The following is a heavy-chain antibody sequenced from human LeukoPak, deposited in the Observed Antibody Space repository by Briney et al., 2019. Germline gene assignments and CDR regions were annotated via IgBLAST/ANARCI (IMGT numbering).Heavy chain of an antibody. CDR1: GGSISSYY. V-gene: IGHV4-59*01. CDR3: ARVHTGYSSGWYPHFDY. Sequence: SETLSLTCTVSGGSISSYYWSWIRQPPGKGLEWIGYIYYSGSTNYNPSLKSRVTISVATSKNQFSLKLSSVTAADTAVYYCARVHTGYSSGWYPHFDYWGQGTLVTVSS. CDR2: IYYSGST. D-gene: IGHD6-19*01. J-gene: IGHJ4*02.